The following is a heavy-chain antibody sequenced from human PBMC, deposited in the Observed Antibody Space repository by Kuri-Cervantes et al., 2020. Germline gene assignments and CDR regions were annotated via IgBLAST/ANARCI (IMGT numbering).Heavy chain of an antibody. D-gene: IGHD5-24*01. CDR1: GYTLTELS. CDR3: ARDLTEMATIDKGSTIDY. J-gene: IGHJ4*02. CDR2: FDPEDGET. Sequence: ASVKVSCKVSGYTLTELSMHWVRQAPGKGLEWMGGFDPEDGETIYAQKFQGRVTMTEDTSTDTVYMELSSLRSEDTAVYYCARDLTEMATIDKGSTIDYWGQGTLVTVSS. V-gene: IGHV1-24*01.